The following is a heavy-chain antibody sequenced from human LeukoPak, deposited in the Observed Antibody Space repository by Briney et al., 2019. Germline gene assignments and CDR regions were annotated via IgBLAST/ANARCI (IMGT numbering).Heavy chain of an antibody. V-gene: IGHV3-66*01. J-gene: IGHJ4*02. D-gene: IGHD3-10*01. CDR1: GFTVSSNY. CDR3: TRWLIY. Sequence: GGSLRLSCAASGFTVSSNYMNWVRQAPGKGLEWVSVIYSGGSTSYADSVKGRFTISRDDSKNTLYLQMNSLRAEDTAVYYCTRWLIYWGQGTLVTVSS. CDR2: IYSGGST.